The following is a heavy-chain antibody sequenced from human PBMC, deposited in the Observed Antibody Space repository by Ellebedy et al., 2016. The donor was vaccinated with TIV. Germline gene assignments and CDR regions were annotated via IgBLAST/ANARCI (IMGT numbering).Heavy chain of an antibody. CDR2: ISNSGS. CDR1: GDSISSSS. J-gene: IGHJ4*02. Sequence: MPSETLSLTCTVSGDSISSSSWSWIRQPPGKGLEWIGYISNSGSNYNPSLNSRVTISIDTSKNQFSLKLASVSAADTAVYYCAKGRGGGSDSSAPRYYFDYWGLGTLVTVSS. D-gene: IGHD3-22*01. V-gene: IGHV4-59*01. CDR3: AKGRGGGSDSSAPRYYFDY.